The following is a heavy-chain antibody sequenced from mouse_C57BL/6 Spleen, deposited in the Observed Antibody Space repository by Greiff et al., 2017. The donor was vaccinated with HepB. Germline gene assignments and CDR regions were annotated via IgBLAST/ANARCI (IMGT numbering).Heavy chain of an antibody. CDR2: ISYDGSN. V-gene: IGHV3-6*01. J-gene: IGHJ3*01. CDR1: GYSITSGYY. D-gene: IGHD1-1*01. CDR3: ARTITTVVEGGWFAY. Sequence: EVQLVESGPGLVKPSQSLSLTCSVTGYSITSGYYWNWIRQFPGNKLEWMGYISYDGSNNYNPSLKNRISITRDTSKNQFFLKLNSVTTEDTATYYCARTITTVVEGGWFAYWGQGTLVTVSA.